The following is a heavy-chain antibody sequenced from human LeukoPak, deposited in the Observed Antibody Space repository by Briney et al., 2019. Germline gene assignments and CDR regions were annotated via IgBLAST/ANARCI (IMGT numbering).Heavy chain of an antibody. D-gene: IGHD6-19*01. CDR1: GGSISSYY. CDR3: ASMIPGYSSGWYLNVFDY. V-gene: IGHV4-59*12. CDR2: IYYSGST. Sequence: SETLSLTCTVSGGSISSYYWSWIRQPPGKGLEWIGYIYYSGSTNYNPSLKSRVTISVDTSKNQFSLKLSSVTAADTAVYYCASMIPGYSSGWYLNVFDYWGQGTLVTVSS. J-gene: IGHJ4*02.